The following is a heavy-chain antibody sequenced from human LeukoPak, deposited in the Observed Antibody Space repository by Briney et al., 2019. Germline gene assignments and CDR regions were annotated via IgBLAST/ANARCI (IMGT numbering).Heavy chain of an antibody. J-gene: IGHJ4*02. Sequence: ETLSLTCTVSGGSISSYYWSWIRLPPGKGLEWIGYIYYTGATYYNPSLKSRVTISLDTSKNQFSLKLSSVTAADAAVYYCARAGYSYGTGYYFDYWGQGALVTVSS. D-gene: IGHD5-18*01. V-gene: IGHV4-59*01. CDR3: ARAGYSYGTGYYFDY. CDR2: IYYTGAT. CDR1: GGSISSYY.